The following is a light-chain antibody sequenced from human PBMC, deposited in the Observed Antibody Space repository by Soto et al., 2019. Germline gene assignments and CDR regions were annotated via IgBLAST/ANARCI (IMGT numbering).Light chain of an antibody. Sequence: QSALTQPASVSGSPGQSITISCTGTSSDVGGYNYVSWYQQHPGKAPKLMIYDVSNRPSGVSNRFSGSKSRNTASLTISGLQAEDEADYYCSSYTSVSTYVVFGGGTKVTVL. CDR3: SSYTSVSTYVV. CDR1: SSDVGGYNY. CDR2: DVS. J-gene: IGLJ2*01. V-gene: IGLV2-14*01.